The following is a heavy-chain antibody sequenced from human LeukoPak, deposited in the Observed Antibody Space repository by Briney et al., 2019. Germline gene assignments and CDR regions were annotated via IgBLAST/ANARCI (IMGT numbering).Heavy chain of an antibody. D-gene: IGHD1-26*01. CDR3: ARFGGRYNYDWFDP. V-gene: IGHV1-18*01. CDR1: GYTFTSYG. CDR2: ISAYNGNT. Sequence: ASVKVSFKASGYTFTSYGISWVRQAPGQGLEWMGWISAYNGNTNYAQKLQGRVTMTTDTSTSTAYMELRSLRSDDTAVYYCARFGGRYNYDWFDPWGQGTLVTVSS. J-gene: IGHJ5*02.